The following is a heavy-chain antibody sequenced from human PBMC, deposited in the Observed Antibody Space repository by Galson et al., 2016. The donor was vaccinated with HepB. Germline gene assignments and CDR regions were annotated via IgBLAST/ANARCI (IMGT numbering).Heavy chain of an antibody. D-gene: IGHD1-26*01. V-gene: IGHV3-30*18. CDR1: GFSFSRYG. Sequence: SLRLSCAASGFSFSRYGMHWVRQAPGKGLEWVALTSYDGGKKYYGDSVKGRLTISRDNSKNTLYLQMNSLRAEDTAVYFCAKDYSGSYPIYYFDYWGQGTLVTVSS. J-gene: IGHJ4*02. CDR3: AKDYSGSYPIYYFDY. CDR2: TSYDGGKK.